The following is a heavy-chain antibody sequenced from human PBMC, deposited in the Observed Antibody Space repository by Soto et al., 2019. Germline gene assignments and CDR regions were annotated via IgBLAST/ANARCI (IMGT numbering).Heavy chain of an antibody. D-gene: IGHD1-1*01. CDR1: GYRFTSTY. V-gene: IGHV1-46*01. Sequence: ASVKVSCKASGYRFTSTYMHWVRQAPGQGLERMGVIDPNGGRRIYSEKFQGRVTLSRDTSTATDYMQLSSLRSEDTAVYYCARTPAPMERRSAYWGQGTLVTVS. J-gene: IGHJ4*02. CDR2: IDPNGGRR. CDR3: ARTPAPMERRSAY.